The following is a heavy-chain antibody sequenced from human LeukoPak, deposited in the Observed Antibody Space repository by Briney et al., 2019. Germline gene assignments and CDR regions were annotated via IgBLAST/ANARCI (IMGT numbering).Heavy chain of an antibody. Sequence: GGSLRLSCAASGFTFSSYSMNWVRQAPGKGLEWVAVISYGGSNKYYADSVKGRFTISRDNSKNTLYLQMNSLRAEDTAVYYCAREWAKIVATTGIDYWGQGTLVTVSS. CDR3: AREWAKIVATTGIDY. J-gene: IGHJ4*02. V-gene: IGHV3-30*03. D-gene: IGHD5-12*01. CDR1: GFTFSSYS. CDR2: ISYGGSNK.